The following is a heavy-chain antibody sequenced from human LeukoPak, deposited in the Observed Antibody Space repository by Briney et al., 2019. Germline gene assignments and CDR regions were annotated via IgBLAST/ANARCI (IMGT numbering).Heavy chain of an antibody. V-gene: IGHV1-18*01. CDR2: ISAYNGNT. J-gene: IGHJ3*02. Sequence: ASVKVSCKASGYTLTSYAITWVRQAPGQGLEWMRWISAYNGNTNYAQKLQGRVTMTTDTSTNTAYMELRSLRSDDTAVYYCARGLQENLAWLQAFTAFDIWGQGTMVTVSS. D-gene: IGHD4-11*01. CDR1: GYTLTSYA. CDR3: ARGLQENLAWLQAFTAFDI.